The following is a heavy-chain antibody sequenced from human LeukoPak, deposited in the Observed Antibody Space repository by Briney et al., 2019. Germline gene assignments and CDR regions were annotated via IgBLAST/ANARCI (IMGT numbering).Heavy chain of an antibody. D-gene: IGHD2-2*01. CDR2: IYSGGST. CDR1: GFTVSTYY. CDR3: ARGLGYCTSTTCLLPFDY. V-gene: IGHV3-53*01. J-gene: IGHJ4*02. Sequence: PGGSLRLSCEASGFTVSTYYMTWVRQAPGKGLECVSVIYSGGSTYYADSVKGRFTVSRDNSKNTLYLQMNSLRAEDTAMYYCARGLGYCTSTTCLLPFDYWGQGTLVTVSS.